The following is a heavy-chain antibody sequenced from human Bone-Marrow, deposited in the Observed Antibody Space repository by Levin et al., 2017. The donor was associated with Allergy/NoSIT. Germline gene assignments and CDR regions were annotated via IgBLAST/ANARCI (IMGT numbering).Heavy chain of an antibody. D-gene: IGHD6-13*01. J-gene: IGHJ4*02. CDR1: GFTFSDYG. CDR3: AKSASGAAGYYYFDY. V-gene: IGHV3-23*01. Sequence: GGSLRLSCATSGFTFSDYGMSWVRQAPGKGLEWVSSISDSGSSAYYADSVRGRSTISRANSENTLYLHMNSLRSEDTAIYFCAKSASGAAGYYYFDYWGQGTLVTVSS. CDR2: ISDSGSSA.